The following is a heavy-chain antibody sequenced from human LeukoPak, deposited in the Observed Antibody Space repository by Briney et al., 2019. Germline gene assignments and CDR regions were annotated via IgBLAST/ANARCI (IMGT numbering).Heavy chain of an antibody. V-gene: IGHV4-59*08. Sequence: SETLSLTCTVSGGSISSYYWSWIRQPPGKGLEWIGYIYYSGSTNYNPSLKNRVTISVDTSKNQFSLKLNSVTAADTAVYYCARLSGDPGYWGQGTLVTVSS. D-gene: IGHD2-21*02. CDR1: GGSISSYY. J-gene: IGHJ4*02. CDR3: ARLSGDPGY. CDR2: IYYSGST.